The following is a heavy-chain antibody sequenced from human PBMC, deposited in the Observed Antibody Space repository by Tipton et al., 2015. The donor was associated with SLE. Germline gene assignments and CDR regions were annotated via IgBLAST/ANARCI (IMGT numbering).Heavy chain of an antibody. V-gene: IGHV4-34*01. J-gene: IGHJ4*02. CDR2: INHSGST. CDR1: GGSFSGYY. CDR3: ARSVTFDY. Sequence: TLSLTCAVCGGSFSGYYWSWIRQPPGKGLEWIGEINHSGSTNYNPSLKSRVTISVDTSKNQFSLKLSSVTAADTAVYYCARSVTFDYWGQGTLVTVSS.